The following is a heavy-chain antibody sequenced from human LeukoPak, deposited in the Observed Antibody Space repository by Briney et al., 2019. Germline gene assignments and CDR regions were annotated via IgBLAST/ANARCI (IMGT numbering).Heavy chain of an antibody. V-gene: IGHV3-74*01. CDR2: INGDGSNT. Sequence: GGSLRLSCAASGFTFSGYWMHWVRQAPGQGLVWVSRINGDGSNTGYADSVKGRFTISTANSKNSLYLRSNRPTAEDTAIYSCARERVNLDYWGQGSLATVSS. D-gene: IGHD1-14*01. CDR1: GFTFSGYW. J-gene: IGHJ4*02. CDR3: ARERVNLDY.